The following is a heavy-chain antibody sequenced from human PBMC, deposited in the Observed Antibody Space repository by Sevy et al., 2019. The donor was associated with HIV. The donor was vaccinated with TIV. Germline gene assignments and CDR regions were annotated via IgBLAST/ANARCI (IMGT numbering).Heavy chain of an antibody. D-gene: IGHD5-18*01. V-gene: IGHV3-30-3*01. CDR1: GFTFSSYA. Sequence: GGSLRLSCAASGFTFSSYAMHWVRQAPGKGLEWVAVISYDGSNKYYADSVKGRFTISRDNSKNTLYLQMNSLRAEDTAVYYCATLGSLTVTAMVNGFYYYGMDVWGQGTTVTVSS. CDR2: ISYDGSNK. CDR3: ATLGSLTVTAMVNGFYYYGMDV. J-gene: IGHJ6*02.